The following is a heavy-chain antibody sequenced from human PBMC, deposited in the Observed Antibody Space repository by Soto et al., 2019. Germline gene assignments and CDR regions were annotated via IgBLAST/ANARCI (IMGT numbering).Heavy chain of an antibody. D-gene: IGHD4-17*01. Sequence: SETLSLTCTVSGGSISSSSYYWGWIRQPPGKGLEWIGSIYYSGSTYYNPSLKSRVTISVDTSKNQFSLKLSSVTAADTAVYYCARQSREQNGDYYGMDVWGQGTTVTVSS. CDR2: IYYSGST. V-gene: IGHV4-39*01. CDR3: ARQSREQNGDYYGMDV. CDR1: GGSISSSSYY. J-gene: IGHJ6*02.